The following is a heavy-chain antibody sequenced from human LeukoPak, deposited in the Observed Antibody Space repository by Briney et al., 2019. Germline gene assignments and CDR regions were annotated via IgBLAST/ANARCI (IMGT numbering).Heavy chain of an antibody. V-gene: IGHV4-38-2*02. J-gene: IGHJ5*02. Sequence: SETLSLTCTVSGYSISSGHYWGWIRQPPGKGLEWIGSMYHSGSTYYNPPLKRRVTISEDTSKKQFSLKLRSVTAADTAVYYCARGPRFGELLWHWFDPWGQGTLVTVSS. CDR1: GYSISSGHY. CDR2: MYHSGST. D-gene: IGHD3-10*01. CDR3: ARGPRFGELLWHWFDP.